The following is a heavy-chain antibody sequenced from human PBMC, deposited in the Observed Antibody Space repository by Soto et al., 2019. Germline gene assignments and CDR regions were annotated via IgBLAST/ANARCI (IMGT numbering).Heavy chain of an antibody. Sequence: EASVKVSCKASGFTFTSSAVQWVRQARGQRLEWIGWIVVGSGNTNYAQKFQERVTITRDMSTSTAYMELSSLRSEDTAVYYCAAMKVVVAATRLHYYGMDVWGQGTTVTVSS. D-gene: IGHD2-15*01. CDR1: GFTFTSSA. V-gene: IGHV1-58*01. CDR3: AAMKVVVAATRLHYYGMDV. J-gene: IGHJ6*02. CDR2: IVVGSGNT.